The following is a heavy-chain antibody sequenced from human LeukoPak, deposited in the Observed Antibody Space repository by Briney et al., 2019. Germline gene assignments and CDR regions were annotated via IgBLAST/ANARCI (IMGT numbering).Heavy chain of an antibody. V-gene: IGHV3-49*04. CDR2: IRTKADGGTT. CDR3: TASGDLFAW. J-gene: IGHJ4*02. Sequence: GRSLRLSCTTSGFTFAGFGMSWVRQAPGKGLEWVGIIRTKADGGTTEYAASVKGRFIISRDDSKSIAYLQMNSLKTEDTAVYYCTASGDLFAWWGQGTLVTVSS. D-gene: IGHD3-9*01. CDR1: GFTFAGFG.